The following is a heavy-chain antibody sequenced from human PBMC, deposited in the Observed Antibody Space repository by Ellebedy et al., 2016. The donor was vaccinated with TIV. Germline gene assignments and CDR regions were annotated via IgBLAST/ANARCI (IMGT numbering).Heavy chain of an antibody. V-gene: IGHV5-10-1*01. J-gene: IGHJ4*02. CDR3: ARQGCTGGLCFDY. CDR1: GYSFTNFW. CDR2: IDPSDSYT. Sequence: PGGSLRLSCEGSGYSFTNFWIGWVRRMPGKGMEWVGRIDPSDSYTNYSPSFQGHVTISTDNSINPAYLQWSSLKASDTAMYYCARQGCTGGLCFDYWGRGTLVTVSS. D-gene: IGHD2-8*02.